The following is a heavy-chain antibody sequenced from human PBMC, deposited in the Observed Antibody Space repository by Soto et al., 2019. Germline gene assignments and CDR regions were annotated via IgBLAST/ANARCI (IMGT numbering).Heavy chain of an antibody. D-gene: IGHD1-26*01. V-gene: IGHV3-53*04. J-gene: IGHJ4*02. CDR2: IYSGGST. CDR3: ARFVDVGASFDY. CDR1: GFTFTNAC. Sequence: GGSLRLSCAASGFTFTNACINWVRQAPGKGLEWVSVIYSGGSTYYAGSVKGRFTISRHNSENTLYLQMNSLRAEDTAVYYCARFVDVGASFDYWGQGTLVTVSS.